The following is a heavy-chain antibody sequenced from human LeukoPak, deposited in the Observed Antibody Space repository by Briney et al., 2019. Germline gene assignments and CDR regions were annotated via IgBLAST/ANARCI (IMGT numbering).Heavy chain of an antibody. Sequence: SSETLSLTCTVSGGAISSGSYYWSWIRQPPGKGLEWIGRIYTSGSTNYNPSLKSRVTISVDTSKNQFSLKLSSVTAADTAVYYCARDHRGYYADYWGQGTLVTVSS. CDR3: ARDHRGYYADY. J-gene: IGHJ4*02. V-gene: IGHV4-61*02. D-gene: IGHD3-22*01. CDR2: IYTSGST. CDR1: GGAISSGSYY.